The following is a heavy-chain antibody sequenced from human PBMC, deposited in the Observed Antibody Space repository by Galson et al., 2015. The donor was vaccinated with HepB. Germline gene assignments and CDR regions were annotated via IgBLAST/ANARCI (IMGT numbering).Heavy chain of an antibody. CDR3: ARMGKAAAQYDY. Sequence: PALVKPTQTLTLTCTFSGFSLSTSGMRVSWIRQPPGKALEWLARIDWDDDKFYSTSLKTRLTISKDTSKNQVVLTMTNMDPVDTAAYYCARMGKAAAQYDYWGQGTLVTVSS. V-gene: IGHV2-70*04. J-gene: IGHJ4*02. CDR1: GFSLSTSGMR. D-gene: IGHD6-13*01. CDR2: IDWDDDK.